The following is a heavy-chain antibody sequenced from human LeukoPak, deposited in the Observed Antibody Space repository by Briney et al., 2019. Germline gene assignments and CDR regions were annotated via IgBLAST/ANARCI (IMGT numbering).Heavy chain of an antibody. CDR1: GFTFSSYW. D-gene: IGHD1-26*01. CDR2: IKQDGSEK. V-gene: IGHV3-7*01. J-gene: IGHJ4*02. CDR3: ARDQQPWGSFDY. Sequence: EGSLRLSCAASGFTFSSYWMSWVRQAPGKGLEWVANIKQDGSEKYYADSVKGRFTISRDNSKNALYLQMNSLRAEDTAVYYCARDQQPWGSFDYWGQGTLVTVSS.